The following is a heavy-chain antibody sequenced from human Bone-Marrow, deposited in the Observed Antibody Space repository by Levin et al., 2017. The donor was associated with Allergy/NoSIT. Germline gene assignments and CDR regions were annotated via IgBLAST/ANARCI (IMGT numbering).Heavy chain of an antibody. Sequence: ASVKVSCKASGFAFTDYYMPWVRQAPGQGLEWLGWINPNNGATKYALKFQDRVTMTRDTSISTAYMEFRRLRSDDTAVFYCARDPAVTRDGYFDLWGRGTLVSVSS. CDR2: INPNNGAT. D-gene: IGHD4-17*01. V-gene: IGHV1-2*02. J-gene: IGHJ2*01. CDR1: GFAFTDYY. CDR3: ARDPAVTRDGYFDL.